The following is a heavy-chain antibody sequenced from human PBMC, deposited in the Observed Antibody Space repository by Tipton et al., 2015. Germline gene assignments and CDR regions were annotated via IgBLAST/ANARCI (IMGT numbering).Heavy chain of an antibody. Sequence: TLSLTCTVSGGSINSHYWSWIRQPPGKGLEWIGYIYYSGNINYNPSLTSRVSISVDTSKTQFSLKMSSVTASDTAVYYCTRARGRHGGLFDSWGQGILVTVSS. CDR1: GGSINSHY. CDR3: TRARGRHGGLFDS. D-gene: IGHD4-23*01. CDR2: IYYSGNI. V-gene: IGHV4-59*11. J-gene: IGHJ4*02.